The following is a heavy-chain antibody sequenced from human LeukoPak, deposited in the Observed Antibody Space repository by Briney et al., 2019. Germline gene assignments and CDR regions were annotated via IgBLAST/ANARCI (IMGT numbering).Heavy chain of an antibody. CDR3: ARFPVRGYTYGSVIHHMDV. Sequence: SVKVSCKASGGTFNTYAITWVRQAPGQGLEWMGRVIPILDVADSAQTFQGRVTITADTSTSKVYMELNTLRSEDTAIYYCARFPVRGYTYGSVIHHMDVWGQGTTVIVSS. CDR2: VIPILDVA. CDR1: GGTFNTYA. D-gene: IGHD5-18*01. J-gene: IGHJ6*02. V-gene: IGHV1-69*04.